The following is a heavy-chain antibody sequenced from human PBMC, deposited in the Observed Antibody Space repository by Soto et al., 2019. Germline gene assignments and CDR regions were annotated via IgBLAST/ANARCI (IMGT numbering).Heavy chain of an antibody. V-gene: IGHV5-10-1*01. J-gene: IGHJ6*02. CDR3: ASSMDSSSWYNYYYYGMDV. Sequence: GESLKISCKGSGYSFTSYWISWVRQMPGKGLEWMGRIDPSDSYTNYSPSFQGHVTISADKSINTAYLQWSSLKASDTAMYYCASSMDSSSWYNYYYYGMDVWGQGTTVTVSS. CDR2: IDPSDSYT. CDR1: GYSFTSYW. D-gene: IGHD6-13*01.